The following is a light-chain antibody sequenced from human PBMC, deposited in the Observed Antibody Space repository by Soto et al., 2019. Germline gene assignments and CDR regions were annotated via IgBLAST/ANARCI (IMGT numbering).Light chain of an antibody. CDR1: QSVSSSH. CDR3: QQYHNSILM. J-gene: IGKJ1*01. CDR2: GAS. Sequence: EIILTQSPDTLSLSPGEGATLSCRASQSVSSSHLAWYQQKPGQAPRLLMYGASSRATGIPDRFSGGGSGADFTLTISRLEPEDFGVYYCQQYHNSILMFGQGTKVDIK. V-gene: IGKV3-20*01.